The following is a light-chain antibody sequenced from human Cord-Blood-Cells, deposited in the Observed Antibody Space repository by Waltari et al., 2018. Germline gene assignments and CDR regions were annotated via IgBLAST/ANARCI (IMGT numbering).Light chain of an antibody. Sequence: AIRMTQSPSSFSASTGARVTINCRASQGISSYLAWYQQKPGKAPKLLIYAASTLQRGVPSRFSGSGSGTDFTLTSSCLQSEDFATYYCQRYYSDPWTFGQGTEVEIK. CDR3: QRYYSDPWT. V-gene: IGKV1-8*01. CDR1: QGISSY. CDR2: AAS. J-gene: IGKJ1*01.